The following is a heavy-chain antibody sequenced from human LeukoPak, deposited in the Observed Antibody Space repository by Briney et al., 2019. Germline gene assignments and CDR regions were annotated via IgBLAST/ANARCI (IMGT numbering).Heavy chain of an antibody. CDR1: GGTFSSYA. V-gene: IGHV1-69*05. CDR2: IIPIFGTA. D-gene: IGHD3-9*01. J-gene: IGHJ6*03. CDR3: ARGVRVRYFDWLLPNHYYYYYMDV. Sequence: SVKVSCKASGGTFSSYAISWVRQAPGQGLEWMGGIIPIFGTANYAQKFQGRVTMTRNTSISTAYMELSSLRSEDTAVYYCARGVRVRYFDWLLPNHYYYYYMDVWGKGTTVTISS.